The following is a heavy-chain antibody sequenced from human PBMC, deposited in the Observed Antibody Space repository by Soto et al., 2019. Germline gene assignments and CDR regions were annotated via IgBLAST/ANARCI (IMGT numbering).Heavy chain of an antibody. V-gene: IGHV3-21*01. CDR1: GFTFSSYS. CDR3: ARVTGRVPPVFQDIVVVPAAQSGYYFDY. D-gene: IGHD2-2*01. Sequence: PGGSLRLSCAASGFTFSSYSMNWVRQAPGKGLEWVSSISSSSSYIYYADSVKGRFTISRDNAKNSLYLQMNSLRAEDTAVYYCARVTGRVPPVFQDIVVVPAAQSGYYFDYWGQGTLVTVSS. J-gene: IGHJ4*02. CDR2: ISSSSSYI.